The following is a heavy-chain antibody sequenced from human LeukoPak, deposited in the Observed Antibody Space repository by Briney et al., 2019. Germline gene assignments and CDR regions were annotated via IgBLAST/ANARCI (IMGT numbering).Heavy chain of an antibody. J-gene: IGHJ4*02. CDR1: GGSISSYY. Sequence: SETLSLTCTVSGGSISSYYWSWIRQPPGKGLEWIGYIYYSGSTNYNPSLKSRVTISVDTSKNQFSLKLSSVTAADTAVYYCARRVIVGATTVDYWGQGTLVTVSS. V-gene: IGHV4-59*08. CDR3: ARRVIVGATTVDY. D-gene: IGHD1-26*01. CDR2: IYYSGST.